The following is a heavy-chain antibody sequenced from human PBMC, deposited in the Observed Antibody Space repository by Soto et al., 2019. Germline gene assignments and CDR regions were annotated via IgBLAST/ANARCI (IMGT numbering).Heavy chain of an antibody. D-gene: IGHD3-9*01. J-gene: IGHJ4*02. Sequence: ASVKVSCKASGYTFTGYYLHWVRQAPGQGFEWMGRISPKSGGTNYAQKFQGRVTMTMDTSLNTAYMELSSLMFEDTAVYYCARPPGYVSDWYYFDLWGQGTLVTVSS. CDR3: ARPPGYVSDWYYFDL. V-gene: IGHV1-2*02. CDR2: ISPKSGGT. CDR1: GYTFTGYY.